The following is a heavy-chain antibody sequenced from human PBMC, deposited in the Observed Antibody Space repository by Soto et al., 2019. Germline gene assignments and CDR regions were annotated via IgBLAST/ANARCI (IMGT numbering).Heavy chain of an antibody. J-gene: IGHJ6*03. V-gene: IGHV1-46*03. D-gene: IGHD5-18*01. CDR3: ARDKASPIRLDYYYYYYMDV. Sequence: ASVKVSCKASGYTFTSYYMHWVRQAPRKGFEWMGIINPSGGSTSYAQKFQGRVTMTRDTSTSTVYMELSSLRSEDTAVYYCARDKASPIRLDYYYYYYMDVWVKGTTVTVSS. CDR2: INPSGGST. CDR1: GYTFTSYY.